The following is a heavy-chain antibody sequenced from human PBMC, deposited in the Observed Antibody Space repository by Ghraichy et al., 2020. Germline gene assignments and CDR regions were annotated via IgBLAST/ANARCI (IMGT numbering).Heavy chain of an antibody. V-gene: IGHV4-39*01. Sequence: SETLSLTCTVSGGSISSSSYYWGWIRQPPGKGLEWIGSIYYSGSTYYNPSLKSRVTISVDTSKNQFSLKLSSVTAADTAVYYCARQLSGGITIFGVVQSGGYYFDYWGQGTLVTVSS. D-gene: IGHD3-3*01. CDR1: GGSISSSSYY. J-gene: IGHJ4*02. CDR2: IYYSGST. CDR3: ARQLSGGITIFGVVQSGGYYFDY.